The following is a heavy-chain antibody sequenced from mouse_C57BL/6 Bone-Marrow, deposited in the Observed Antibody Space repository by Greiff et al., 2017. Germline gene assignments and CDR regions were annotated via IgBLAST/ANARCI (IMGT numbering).Heavy chain of an antibody. D-gene: IGHD1-1*01. CDR1: GYTFTDYY. CDR2: INPYNGGT. CDR3: ARRGQLLLYYFDY. J-gene: IGHJ2*01. Sequence: EVQLQQSGPVLVKPGASVKMSCKASGYTFTDYYMNWVKQSHGKSLEWIGVINPYNGGTSSNQKFKGKATLTVDRSSRTAYMELNSLTSEDSAVYYCARRGQLLLYYFDYWGQGTTLTVSS. V-gene: IGHV1-19*01.